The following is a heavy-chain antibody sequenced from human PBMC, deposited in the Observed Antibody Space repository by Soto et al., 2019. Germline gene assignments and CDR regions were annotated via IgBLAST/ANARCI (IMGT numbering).Heavy chain of an antibody. CDR1: GGSISSSSYC. CDR3: ARDSHTYYYDSSGWDAFDI. V-gene: IGHV4-39*07. CDR2: IYYSRST. J-gene: IGHJ3*02. D-gene: IGHD3-22*01. Sequence: SETLSLPCPLSGGSISSSSYCWGWIRQPPGKGLEWIGRIYYSRSTNCNPSIKSPVTITVDTSKNQFSLKLSSVTAADTAGYYCARDSHTYYYDSSGWDAFDIWGQGTMVTVSS.